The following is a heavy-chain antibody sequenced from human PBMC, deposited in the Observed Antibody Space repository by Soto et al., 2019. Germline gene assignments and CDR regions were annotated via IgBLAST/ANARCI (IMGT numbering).Heavy chain of an antibody. CDR3: ARPPRDYYDSSGYKYGMDV. D-gene: IGHD3-22*01. J-gene: IGHJ6*02. CDR1: GYSFTSYW. V-gene: IGHV5-51*01. Sequence: GESLKISCKGSGYSFTSYWIGWVRQMPGKGLEWMGIIYPGDSDTRYSPSFQGQVTISADKSISTAYLQWSSLKASDTAMYYCARPPRDYYDSSGYKYGMDVWGQGTTVTVSS. CDR2: IYPGDSDT.